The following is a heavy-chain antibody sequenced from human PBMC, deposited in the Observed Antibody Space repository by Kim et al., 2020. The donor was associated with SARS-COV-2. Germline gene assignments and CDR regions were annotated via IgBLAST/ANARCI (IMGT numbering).Heavy chain of an antibody. Sequence: GGSLRLSCAASGFNFNNYWMTWVRQAPGKWLEWVGNIGQDGSDKYYGDPVKGRFTISRDNTKKSVYLQMNSLRAEDTAVYSCAKTVVEVVGASDYFDLWG. V-gene: IGHV3-7*03. CDR2: IGQDGSDK. CDR1: GFNFNNYW. J-gene: IGHJ4*01. CDR3: AKTVVEVVGASDYFDL. D-gene: IGHD2-2*01.